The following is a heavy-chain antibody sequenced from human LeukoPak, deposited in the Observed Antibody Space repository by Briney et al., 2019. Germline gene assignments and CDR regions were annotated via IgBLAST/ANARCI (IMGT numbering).Heavy chain of an antibody. CDR1: GLTFGSYW. CDR2: IKQDGSEI. CDR3: ARQLGGSGSY. V-gene: IGHV3-7*01. D-gene: IGHD3-10*01. J-gene: IGHJ4*02. Sequence: GGSLRPSCEPSGLTFGSYWLPWFRRAPGKGLEWVANIKQDGSEIYYVDSVKGRFTISRDNTKNSVYLQMNSLRAEDTAVYYCARQLGGSGSYWGQGTLVTVSS.